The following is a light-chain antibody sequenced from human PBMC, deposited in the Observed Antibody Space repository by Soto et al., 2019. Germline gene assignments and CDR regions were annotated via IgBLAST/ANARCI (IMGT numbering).Light chain of an antibody. Sequence: HSALTQPASVSGSPGQSITISCTGTSSDVGGYNYVSWYQQHPGKAPKLMIYEVSNRPSGVSNRFSGSKSGNTASLTISGLQAEDDADYYCSSYTSSSTLVFGTGTKLTGL. V-gene: IGLV2-14*01. CDR2: EVS. J-gene: IGLJ1*01. CDR3: SSYTSSSTLV. CDR1: SSDVGGYNY.